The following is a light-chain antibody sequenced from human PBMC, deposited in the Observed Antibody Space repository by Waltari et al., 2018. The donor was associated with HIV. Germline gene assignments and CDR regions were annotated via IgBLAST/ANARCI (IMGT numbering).Light chain of an antibody. V-gene: IGLV1-36*01. Sequence: QSVLTQSPSVSEAPGQSVTISCSGSDSNIGSHAAPWYQQFPGKPPRLLVYNDDLILSGVSDRLSASKSGTSASLAINDLQSEHESHYYCAAWDDGLNGVIFGGGTKVTVL. CDR1: DSNIGSHA. J-gene: IGLJ2*01. CDR2: NDD. CDR3: AAWDDGLNGVI.